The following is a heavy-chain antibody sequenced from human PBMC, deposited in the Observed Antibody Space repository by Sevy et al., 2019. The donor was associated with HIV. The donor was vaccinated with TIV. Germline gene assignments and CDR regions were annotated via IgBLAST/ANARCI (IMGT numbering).Heavy chain of an antibody. Sequence: ASVKVSCKASGYTFTGYYMHWVRQAPGQGLEWMGWINPNSGGTNYAQKFQGRVTMTRDTSISTAYMELSRLRSDDTAVYYCARWAAYYDFWSGYSNWGQGTLVTVSS. CDR2: INPNSGGT. CDR3: ARWAAYYDFWSGYSN. CDR1: GYTFTGYY. V-gene: IGHV1-2*02. D-gene: IGHD3-3*01. J-gene: IGHJ4*02.